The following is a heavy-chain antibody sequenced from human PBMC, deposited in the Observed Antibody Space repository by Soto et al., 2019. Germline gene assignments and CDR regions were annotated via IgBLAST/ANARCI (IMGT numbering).Heavy chain of an antibody. CDR2: IFWNDDK. Sequence: SGPTLVNPTQTLTLTCTFSGFSLNPRGVGVGWIRQPPGEALEWLAVIFWNDDKRYSPSLKTRLTITKDTSKNQVTLTMTNMDPVDTATYYCAYSSFALRHYHWLLNRFDHWGPGSLLTVSS. CDR1: GFSLNPRGVG. CDR3: AYSSFALRHYHWLLNRFDH. J-gene: IGHJ4*02. D-gene: IGHD1-20*01. V-gene: IGHV2-5*01.